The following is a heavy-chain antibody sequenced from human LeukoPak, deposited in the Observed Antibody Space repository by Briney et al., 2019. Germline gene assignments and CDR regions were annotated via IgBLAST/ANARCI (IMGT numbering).Heavy chain of an antibody. J-gene: IGHJ5*02. CDR3: ARGGGSGWYGRDWFDP. CDR1: GGSISTDSHY. V-gene: IGHV4-61*05. Sequence: TPSETLSLTCTVSGGSISTDSHYWGWIRQPPGKGLEWIGYIYYSGSTNYNPSLKSRVTISVDTSKNQFSLKLSSVTAADTAVYYCARGGGSGWYGRDWFDPWGQGTLVTVSS. CDR2: IYYSGST. D-gene: IGHD6-19*01.